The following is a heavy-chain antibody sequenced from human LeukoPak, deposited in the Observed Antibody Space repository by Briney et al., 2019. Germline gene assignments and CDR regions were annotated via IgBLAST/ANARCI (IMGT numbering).Heavy chain of an antibody. D-gene: IGHD6-19*01. V-gene: IGHV4-39*01. CDR2: IYYSGST. CDR1: GGSISSGTYY. Sequence: SETLSLTCTVSGGSISSGTYYWGWVRQPRGRGLEWIGSIYYSGSTYYNPSLKSRVTISVDTSKNQFSLKLSSVTAADTAVYYCASLRYSSGWFISPWGQGTLVTVSS. J-gene: IGHJ5*02. CDR3: ASLRYSSGWFISP.